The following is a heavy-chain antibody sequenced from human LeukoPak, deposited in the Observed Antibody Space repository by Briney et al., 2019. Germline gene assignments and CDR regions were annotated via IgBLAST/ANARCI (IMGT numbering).Heavy chain of an antibody. V-gene: IGHV1-69*13. CDR1: GGTFSSYA. CDR2: IIPMYGPV. Sequence: ASVKVSCKASGGTFSSYAISWVRQAPGQGLEWMGGIIPMYGPVNYAQKFQGRVTVTADESTTTAYMELSSLRSEDTAVYYCARVGGVWDGSNSDYWGQGTLVTVSS. J-gene: IGHJ4*02. D-gene: IGHD5-24*01. CDR3: ARVGGVWDGSNSDY.